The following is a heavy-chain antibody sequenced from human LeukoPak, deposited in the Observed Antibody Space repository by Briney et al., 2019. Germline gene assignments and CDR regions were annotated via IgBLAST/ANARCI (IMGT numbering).Heavy chain of an antibody. D-gene: IGHD6-19*01. V-gene: IGHV3-7*01. Sequence: GGSLRLSCAASGFTFSSYWMSWVRQAPGKGLEWVANIKQDGSEKYYVDSVKGRFTISRDNAKNSLYLQMNSLRAGDTAVYYCARVDSSGWGYYYYYGMDVWGQGTTVTVSS. CDR3: ARVDSSGWGYYYYYGMDV. CDR2: IKQDGSEK. CDR1: GFTFSSYW. J-gene: IGHJ6*02.